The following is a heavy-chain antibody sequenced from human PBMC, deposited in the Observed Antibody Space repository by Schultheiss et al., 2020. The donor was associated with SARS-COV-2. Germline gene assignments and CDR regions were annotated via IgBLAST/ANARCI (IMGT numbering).Heavy chain of an antibody. D-gene: IGHD1-26*01. Sequence: GGSLRLSCAASGFTFSNAWMSWVRQAPGKGLEWVGRIKSKTDGGTTDYAAPVKGRFTISRDDSKNTLYLQMNSLKTEDTAVYYCAKDGGRELAFDYWGQGTLVTVSS. CDR1: GFTFSNAW. J-gene: IGHJ4*02. CDR2: IKSKTDGGTT. CDR3: AKDGGRELAFDY. V-gene: IGHV3-15*01.